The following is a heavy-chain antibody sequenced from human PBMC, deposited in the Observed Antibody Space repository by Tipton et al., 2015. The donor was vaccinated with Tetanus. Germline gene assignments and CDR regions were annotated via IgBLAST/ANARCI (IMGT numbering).Heavy chain of an antibody. J-gene: IGHJ4*02. V-gene: IGHV3-33*01. CDR3: AREADCGGGSCFSGDFDN. Sequence: SLRLSCAASGFIFSSYGIHWVRQAPGKGLEWVAVSWYDGTDKYYADSVKGRFTISRDNSKNTLYLKMNSLRAEDTAVYYCAREADCGGGSCFSGDFDNWGQGTQVTVSS. CDR1: GFIFSSYG. D-gene: IGHD2-15*01. CDR2: SWYDGTDK.